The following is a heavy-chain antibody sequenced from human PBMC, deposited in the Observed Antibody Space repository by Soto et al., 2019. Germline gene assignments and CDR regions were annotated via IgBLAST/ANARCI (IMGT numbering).Heavy chain of an antibody. CDR2: ISSSGSAI. J-gene: IGHJ4*02. V-gene: IGHV3-11*01. CDR1: GFTVSDHY. Sequence: QVQLVESGGGLVNPGGSLRLSCAAAGFTVSDHYMSWIRQAPGKGLEWISYISSSGSAIYYSDSVMGRFTISRDDAKNSLYLQLNSLRAEDKAVYYCSRCDDYNCLATIDYWGQGTLVTVSS. D-gene: IGHD4-4*01. CDR3: SRCDDYNCLATIDY.